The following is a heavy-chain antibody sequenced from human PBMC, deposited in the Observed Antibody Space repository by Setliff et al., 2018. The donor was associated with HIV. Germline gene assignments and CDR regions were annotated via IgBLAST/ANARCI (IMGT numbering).Heavy chain of an antibody. Sequence: ETLSLTCNVSGFTFRSYWLSWVRQAPGKGLEWVASIKEDGSEKYYVDSVKGRFTISRDNAKNSLFLQVNSLRAEDTAVYYCARVVATSDYWGQGTLVTVSS. CDR2: IKEDGSEK. J-gene: IGHJ4*02. D-gene: IGHD5-12*01. CDR1: GFTFRSYW. V-gene: IGHV3-7*01. CDR3: ARVVATSDY.